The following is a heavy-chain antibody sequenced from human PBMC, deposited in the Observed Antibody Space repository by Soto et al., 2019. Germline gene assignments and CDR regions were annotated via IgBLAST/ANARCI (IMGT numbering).Heavy chain of an antibody. CDR2: INSSSSYT. D-gene: IGHD6-13*01. V-gene: IGHV3-11*05. CDR3: ARTIVAAGGRRYFDL. J-gene: IGHJ2*01. CDR1: GFTFSDYY. Sequence: QVQLVESGGGLVKPGGSLRLSCAASGFTFSDYYMSWIRQAPGKGLGWVSYINSSSSYTNYADSVKGRFTISRDNAKNSLYLQMNSLRAEDTAVYYCARTIVAAGGRRYFDLWGRGTLVTVSS.